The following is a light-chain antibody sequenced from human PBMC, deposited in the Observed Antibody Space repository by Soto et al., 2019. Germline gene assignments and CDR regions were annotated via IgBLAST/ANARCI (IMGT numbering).Light chain of an antibody. CDR3: QQYNNWPSRYT. CDR2: AAS. Sequence: EMVMTQSPATLSVSPGERATLSCSASQSVSSNLAWYQQKPGQAPRLLIYAASTRATGIPARFSGSGSGTEFTLTISSLQSEDFGVYYCQQYNNWPSRYTFGQGTKLEIK. CDR1: QSVSSN. V-gene: IGKV3-15*01. J-gene: IGKJ2*01.